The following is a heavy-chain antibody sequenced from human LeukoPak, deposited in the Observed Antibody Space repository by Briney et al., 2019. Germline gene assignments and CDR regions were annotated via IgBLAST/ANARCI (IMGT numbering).Heavy chain of an antibody. V-gene: IGHV3-23*01. CDR3: ARDAWFGDAENYYYYYMDV. D-gene: IGHD3-10*01. CDR1: GFTFSSHG. J-gene: IGHJ6*03. Sequence: GGSLRLSCAASGFTFSSHGMSWVRQAPGKGLEWVSGIVGGAGGTYYADSVKGRFTISRDNAKNSLYLQMNSLRAEDTAVYYCARDAWFGDAENYYYYYMDVWGKGTTVTVSS. CDR2: IVGGAGGT.